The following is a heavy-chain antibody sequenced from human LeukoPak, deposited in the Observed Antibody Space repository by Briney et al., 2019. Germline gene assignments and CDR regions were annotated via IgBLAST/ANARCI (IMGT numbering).Heavy chain of an antibody. CDR1: GYTFTGYY. CDR2: INPNSGGT. CDR3: AGEYCGGDCYSRWFDP. D-gene: IGHD2-21*02. Sequence: ASVKVSCKASGYTFTGYYMHWVRQALGQGLEWMGWINPNSGGTNYAQKFQGRVTMTRDTSISTAYMELSRLRSDDTAVYYCAGEYCGGDCYSRWFDPWGQGTLVTVSS. J-gene: IGHJ5*02. V-gene: IGHV1-2*02.